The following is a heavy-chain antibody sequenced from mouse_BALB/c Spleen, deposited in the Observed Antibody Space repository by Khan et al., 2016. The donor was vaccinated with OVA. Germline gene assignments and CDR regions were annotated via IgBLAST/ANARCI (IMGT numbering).Heavy chain of an antibody. V-gene: IGHV1-9*01. CDR1: GYTFSTYW. D-gene: IGHD6-1*01. Sequence: QVQLKQSGAELMKPGASVKISCKASGYTFSTYWIEWVKQRPGHGLEWIGEILPRSGSTNYTENFKGKATFTADTSSNKAYMQLSSLTSEDSAVYSGASTDPAYFYAMDYWGQGTSVTVSA. CDR2: ILPRSGST. J-gene: IGHJ4*01. CDR3: ASTDPAYFYAMDY.